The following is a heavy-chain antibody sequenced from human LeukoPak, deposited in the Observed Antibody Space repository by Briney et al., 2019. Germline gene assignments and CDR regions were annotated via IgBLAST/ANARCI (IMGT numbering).Heavy chain of an antibody. CDR1: GFTVSSNS. Sequence: QPGGSLRLSCAASGFTVSSNSMSWVRQAPGKGLEWVAVIYSGGSTYYADSAKGRFNISRDNSKNTLYLQMNSLRAEDTAVYYCARDRFLPASIPANYYYYCGMDVWGKGTTVTVSS. D-gene: IGHD2-2*02. V-gene: IGHV3-53*01. J-gene: IGHJ6*04. CDR3: ARDRFLPASIPANYYYYCGMDV. CDR2: IYSGGST.